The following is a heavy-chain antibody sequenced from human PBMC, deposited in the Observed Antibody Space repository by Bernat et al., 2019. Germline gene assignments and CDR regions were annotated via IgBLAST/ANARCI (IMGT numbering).Heavy chain of an antibody. CDR3: ARKPGYSAGFNAFDI. CDR1: GYTFTSYA. CDR2: INAGNGNT. D-gene: IGHD1-26*01. V-gene: IGHV1-3*01. J-gene: IGHJ3*02. Sequence: QVQLVQSGAEVKKPGASVKVSCKASGYTFTSYAMHWVRQAPGQRLEWMGWINAGNGNTKYAQKLQGRVTMTTDTSTSTAYMELRSLRSDDTAVYYCARKPGYSAGFNAFDIWGQGTMVTVSS.